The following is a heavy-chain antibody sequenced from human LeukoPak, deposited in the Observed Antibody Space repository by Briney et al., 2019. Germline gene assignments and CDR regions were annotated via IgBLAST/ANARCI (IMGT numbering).Heavy chain of an antibody. Sequence: PGGSLRLSCAASGFTFSIYAMSWVRQTPGKGLEWVSAISGNGGSTFYADSVKGRFSISRDNSKNTLYLQMNRQRGEDTAVYYCAKDGDYGDFDYWGQGTLVTVSS. V-gene: IGHV3-23*01. CDR1: GFTFSIYA. J-gene: IGHJ4*02. CDR2: ISGNGGST. CDR3: AKDGDYGDFDY. D-gene: IGHD4-17*01.